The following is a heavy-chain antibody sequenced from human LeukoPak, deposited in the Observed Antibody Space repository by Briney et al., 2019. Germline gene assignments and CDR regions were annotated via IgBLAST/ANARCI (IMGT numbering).Heavy chain of an antibody. CDR1: GGSISSGGYY. J-gene: IGHJ3*02. D-gene: IGHD5-18*01. CDR2: IYYSGST. Sequence: SQTLSLTCAISGGSISSGGYYWSWIRQPPGKGLEWIGYIYYSGSTNYNPSLKSRVAISVDTSKNQFSLKLSSVTAADAAVYYCARSTTMVPLVAYDIWGQGTMVTVS. CDR3: ARSTTMVPLVAYDI. V-gene: IGHV4-61*08.